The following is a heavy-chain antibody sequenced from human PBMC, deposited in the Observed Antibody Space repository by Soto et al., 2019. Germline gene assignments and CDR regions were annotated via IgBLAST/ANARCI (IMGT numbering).Heavy chain of an antibody. CDR1: GGSISSGGYY. CDR2: IYYSGST. Sequence: QVQLQESGPGLVKPSQTLSLTCTVSGGSISSGGYYWSWIRQHPGKGLEWIGYIYYSGSTYYNPSLKRRVTISVDTSENQFSLKLSSVTAADTAVYFSARDLATYSSSWYYGNWFDPWGQGTLVTVSS. CDR3: ARDLATYSSSWYYGNWFDP. D-gene: IGHD6-13*01. J-gene: IGHJ5*02. V-gene: IGHV4-31*03.